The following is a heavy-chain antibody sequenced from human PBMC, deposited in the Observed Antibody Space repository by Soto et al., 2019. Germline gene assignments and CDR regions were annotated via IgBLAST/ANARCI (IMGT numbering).Heavy chain of an antibody. CDR3: ARVWVGPTPGGGLGY. D-gene: IGHD1-26*01. CDR1: GFTFSSYN. V-gene: IGHV3-21*06. J-gene: IGHJ4*02. CDR2: ISSSSNYI. Sequence: GGSLRLSCAASGFTFSSYNMNWVRQAPGKGLEWVSSISSSSNYIYYADSVKGRFTISRDNAKNSLYLQMNGLRAEDTAMYYCARVWVGPTPGGGLGYWGQGALVTVSS.